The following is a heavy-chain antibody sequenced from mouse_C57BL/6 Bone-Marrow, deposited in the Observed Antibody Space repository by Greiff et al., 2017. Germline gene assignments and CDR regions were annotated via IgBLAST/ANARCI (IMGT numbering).Heavy chain of an antibody. CDR2: ISNLAYSI. CDR1: GFTFSDYG. D-gene: IGHD2-4*01. V-gene: IGHV5-15*01. J-gene: IGHJ1*03. CDR3: ARRITWYFDV. Sequence: EVNVVESGGGLVQPGGSLKLSCAASGFTFSDYGMAWVRQAPRKGPEWVAFISNLAYSIYYADTVTGRFTISRENAKNTLYLEMSSLRSEDTAMYYCARRITWYFDVWGTGTTVTVSS.